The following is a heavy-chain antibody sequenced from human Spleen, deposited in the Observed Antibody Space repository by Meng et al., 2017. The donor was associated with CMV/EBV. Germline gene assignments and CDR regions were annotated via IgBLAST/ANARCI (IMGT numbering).Heavy chain of an antibody. CDR1: GFTVSSNY. CDR2: IYSGGST. J-gene: IGHJ4*02. CDR3: ARAPCSSTSCSPYYFDY. V-gene: IGHV3-66*02. Sequence: GGSLRLSCAASGFTVSSNYMSWVRQAPGKGLEWVSVIYSGGSTYYADSVKGRFTISRDNSKNTLYLQMNSLRAEDTAVYYCARAPCSSTSCSPYYFDYWGQGTLVTVSS. D-gene: IGHD2-2*01.